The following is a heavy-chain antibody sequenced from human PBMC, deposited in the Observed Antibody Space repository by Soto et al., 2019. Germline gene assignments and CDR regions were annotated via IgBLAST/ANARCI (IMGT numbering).Heavy chain of an antibody. J-gene: IGHJ5*02. V-gene: IGHV1-18*01. CDR2: ISAYNGNT. CDR3: ARGPYYYDSSGYPTA. D-gene: IGHD3-22*01. CDR1: GYTFTSYG. Sequence: ASVKVSCKASGYTFTSYGISWVRQAPGQGLEWMGWISAYNGNTNYAQKLQGRVTMTTDTSTSTAYMELRSLRSDDTAVYYRARGPYYYDSSGYPTAWGQGTLVTVYS.